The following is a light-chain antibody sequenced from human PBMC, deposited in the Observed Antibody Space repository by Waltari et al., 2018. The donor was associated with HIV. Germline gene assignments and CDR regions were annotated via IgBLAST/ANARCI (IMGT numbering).Light chain of an antibody. J-gene: IGKJ2*01. CDR1: QSVLYSSNNKNY. CDR3: QQYYSTPHT. V-gene: IGKV4-1*01. CDR2: WAS. Sequence: DIVMTQSPDSLAVSLGERATINCKSSQSVLYSSNNKNYLTWYQQKPRQPPKLLIYWASTRESGVPDRFSGSGSGTDFTLTISSLQAEDVAAYYCQQYYSTPHTFGQGTKLEIK.